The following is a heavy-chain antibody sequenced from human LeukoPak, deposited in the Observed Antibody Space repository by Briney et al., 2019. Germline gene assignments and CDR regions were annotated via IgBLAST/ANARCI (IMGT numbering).Heavy chain of an antibody. CDR3: ARSYSGSYYDAFDI. Sequence: PSETLSLTCTVSGGSISSHYWSWLRQPPGKGLEWIGYIYYSGSTNYNPSLKSRVTISVDTSKNQFSLKLSSVTAADTAVYYCARSYSGSYYDAFDIWGQGTMVTVSS. V-gene: IGHV4-59*11. D-gene: IGHD1-26*01. CDR2: IYYSGST. CDR1: GGSISSHY. J-gene: IGHJ3*02.